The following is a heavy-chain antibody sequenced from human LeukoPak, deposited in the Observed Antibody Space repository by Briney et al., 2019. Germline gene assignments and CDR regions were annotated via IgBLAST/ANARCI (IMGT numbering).Heavy chain of an antibody. V-gene: IGHV1-2*02. CDR2: IGPHSTFT. D-gene: IGHD3/OR15-3a*01. J-gene: IGHJ6*03. CDR1: GFTFTDHY. Sequence: ASMKVSCKSSGFTFTDHYIHWVRQGPGQGLEWMGYIGPHSTFTSSPQEFQGRVTMTRDASMSTAYMELSSLRSEDTAVYYCARDGPYYYYMDVWGKGTTVTVSS. CDR3: ARDGPYYYYMDV.